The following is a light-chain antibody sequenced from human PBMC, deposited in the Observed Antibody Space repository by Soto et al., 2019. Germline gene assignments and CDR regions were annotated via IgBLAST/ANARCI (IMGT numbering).Light chain of an antibody. J-gene: IGLJ3*02. CDR1: SSDVGGYNY. CDR2: AVN. CDR3: CSYAGSYPWV. V-gene: IGLV2-11*01. Sequence: QSVLTQPRSVSGSPGQSVTISCTGTSSDVGGYNYVSWYQQHPGKAPKLLIYAVNMRPSGVPDRFSGSKSGNTASLTISGLQAEDEADYSCCSYAGSYPWVFGGGTQLTVL.